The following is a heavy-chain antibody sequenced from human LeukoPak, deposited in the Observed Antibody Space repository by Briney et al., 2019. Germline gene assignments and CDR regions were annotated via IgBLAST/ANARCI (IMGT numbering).Heavy chain of an antibody. J-gene: IGHJ4*02. D-gene: IGHD3-22*01. CDR1: GCKFTNYG. CDR2: IYNDGRNE. V-gene: IGHV3-30*18. CDR3: AKVALFSGYYPTFDY. Sequence: GCALILSCTATGCKFTNYGMHWVRQAPSKGLEWEAVIYNDGRNEYYAGSVKGRFTISRDNSKNTMFLHMNSLRPEDTTVYHCAKVALFSGYYPTFDYWGQGTLVTVSS.